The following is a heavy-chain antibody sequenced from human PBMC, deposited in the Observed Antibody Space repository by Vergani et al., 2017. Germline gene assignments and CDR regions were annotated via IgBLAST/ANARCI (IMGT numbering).Heavy chain of an antibody. D-gene: IGHD3-22*01. CDR3: ARDALSGYYYLSVGWFDP. J-gene: IGHJ5*02. CDR2: IIPILGIA. Sequence: QVQLVQSGAEVKKPGSSVKVSCKASGGTFSSYTISWVRQAPGQGLEWMGRIIPILGIANYAQKFQGRVTITADKSTSTAYMELSSLRSEDTAVYYCARDALSGYYYLSVGWFDPWGQGTLVTVSS. CDR1: GGTFSSYT. V-gene: IGHV1-69*08.